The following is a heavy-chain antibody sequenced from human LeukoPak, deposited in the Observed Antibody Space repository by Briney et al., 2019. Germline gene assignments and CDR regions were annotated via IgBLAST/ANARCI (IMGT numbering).Heavy chain of an antibody. V-gene: IGHV3-23*01. CDR2: ISGSGGST. J-gene: IGHJ4*02. D-gene: IGHD6-13*01. CDR3: VKGAAPGTRRFDY. CDR1: GFTFSSYA. Sequence: GGSLRLSCAASGFTFSSYAMSWVRQAPGKGLEWVPIISGSGGSTYHADSVKGRFTISRDNSKNTLYLQMNSLGVEDTAIYYCVKGAAPGTRRFDYWGQGTLVTVSS.